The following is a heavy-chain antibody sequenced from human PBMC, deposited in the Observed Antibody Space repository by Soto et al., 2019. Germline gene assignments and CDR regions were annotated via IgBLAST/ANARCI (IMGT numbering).Heavy chain of an antibody. V-gene: IGHV4-59*01. D-gene: IGHD6-19*01. CDR3: ARVGGYSSGWYYFDY. CDR2: IYYSGST. Sequence: QVQLQESGPGLVKPSETLSLTCTVPGGPISSYSGAWIRQPPGKGLEGIGYIYYSGSTNYNPSLKSRVTISVDTSKNQFSLKLSSVTAADTAVYYCARVGGYSSGWYYFDYWGQGTLVTVSS. CDR1: GGPISSYS. J-gene: IGHJ4*02.